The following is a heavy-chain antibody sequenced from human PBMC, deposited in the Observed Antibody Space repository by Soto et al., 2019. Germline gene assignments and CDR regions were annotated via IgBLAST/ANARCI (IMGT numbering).Heavy chain of an antibody. D-gene: IGHD3-10*01. V-gene: IGHV4-34*01. CDR2: INHSGST. CDR1: GGSFSGYY. CDR3: AREGNYYGSGSYSAPDSL. J-gene: IGHJ4*02. Sequence: PSETLSLTCAVYGGSFSGYYWSWIRQPPGKGLEWIGEINHSGSTNYNPSLKSRVTISVDTSKNQFSLKLSSVTAADTAVYYCAREGNYYGSGSYSAPDSLWGQGTLVTVSS.